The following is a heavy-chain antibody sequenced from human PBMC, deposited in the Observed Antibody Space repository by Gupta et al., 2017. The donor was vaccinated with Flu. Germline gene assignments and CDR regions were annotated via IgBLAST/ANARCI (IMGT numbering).Heavy chain of an antibody. CDR1: GVVFSSYG. CDR2: MSNDGSNK. V-gene: IGHV3-30*03. CDR3: ARDSGWRYFDY. J-gene: IGHJ4*02. Sequence: QVQLVASGGGVVRAGRSLRLSGAASGVVFSSYGMHRVSQAHGRGLEWLTVMSNDGSNKYYADSVRGRFTISRDNSKNTLFLQMNSLRTEDTAVYYCARDSGWRYFDYWGQGTLVTVSS. D-gene: IGHD2-15*01.